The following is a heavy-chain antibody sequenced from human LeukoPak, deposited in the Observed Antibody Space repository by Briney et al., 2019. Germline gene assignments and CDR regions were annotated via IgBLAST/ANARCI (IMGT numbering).Heavy chain of an antibody. CDR3: VSPRGFSYGYFDF. Sequence: SETLSLTCTVSGGSISSSSAYWGWIRQPPGKGLEWIGSIYYSKNTYYNPSLKSRVTISADTSKNQFSLTLGSVSATDTAVYYCVSPRGFSYGYFDFWGQGTLVTVSS. CDR2: IYYSKNT. CDR1: GGSISSSSAY. V-gene: IGHV4-39*01. D-gene: IGHD5-18*01. J-gene: IGHJ4*02.